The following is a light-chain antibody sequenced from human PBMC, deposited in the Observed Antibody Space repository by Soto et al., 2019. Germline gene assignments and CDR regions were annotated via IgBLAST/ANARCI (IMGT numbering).Light chain of an antibody. CDR1: RSLLHTNGYNY. Sequence: DIVMIQSPLSLPVTPGEPASISCRSSRSLLHTNGYNYLDWYLQKPGQSPQLLIYLGSNRASGVPDRFSGSGSGTDFTLKISRVEAEDVGVYYCMQALQTPLTFGPGTKVDIK. J-gene: IGKJ3*01. CDR3: MQALQTPLT. V-gene: IGKV2-28*01. CDR2: LGS.